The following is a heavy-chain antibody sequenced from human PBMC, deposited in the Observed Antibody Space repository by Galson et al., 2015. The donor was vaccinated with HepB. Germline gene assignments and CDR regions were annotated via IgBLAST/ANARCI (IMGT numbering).Heavy chain of an antibody. CDR1: GFTFSFYW. CDR2: INNDGTTT. J-gene: IGHJ4*02. CDR3: ARPYGGNYHFDH. Sequence: SLRLSCAASGFTFSFYWMHWVRQAPRKGLVWVPRINNDGTTTNYADSVKGRFTISRDNAKNTLYLQMNSLRAEDTAVYYCARPYGGNYHFDHWGQGTLVTVSS. D-gene: IGHD4-23*01. V-gene: IGHV3-74*01.